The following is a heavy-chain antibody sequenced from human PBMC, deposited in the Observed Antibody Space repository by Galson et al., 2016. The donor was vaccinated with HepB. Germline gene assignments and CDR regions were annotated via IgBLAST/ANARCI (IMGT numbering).Heavy chain of an antibody. CDR1: GFTLNNYV. V-gene: IGHV3-23*01. CDR3: LKDAQHPIDY. CDR2: IGGRPDQQ. J-gene: IGHJ4*02. Sequence: SLRLSCAASGFTLNNYVMSWVRQAPGKGLEWVATIGGRPDQQHYADSVEGRFAISRDNSGSTVSLQMTSLRAEDTAIYYCLKDAQHPIDYWGQGTLVTVSS.